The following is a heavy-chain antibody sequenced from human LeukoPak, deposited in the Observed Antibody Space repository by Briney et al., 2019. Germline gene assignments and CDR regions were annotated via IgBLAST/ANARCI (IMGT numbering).Heavy chain of an antibody. CDR1: GYTFTSYG. Sequence: ASVKVSCKASGYTFTSYGISWVRQAPGQGLEWMGWMNPNSGNTGYAQKFQGRVTMTRNTSISTAYMELSSLRSEDTAVYYCARGGDLTGLHYYYYGMDVWGQGTTVTVSS. V-gene: IGHV1-8*02. D-gene: IGHD3-9*01. J-gene: IGHJ6*02. CDR2: MNPNSGNT. CDR3: ARGGDLTGLHYYYYGMDV.